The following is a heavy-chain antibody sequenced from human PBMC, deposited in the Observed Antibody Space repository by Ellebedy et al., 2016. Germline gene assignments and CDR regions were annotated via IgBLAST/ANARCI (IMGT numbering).Heavy chain of an antibody. J-gene: IGHJ4*02. V-gene: IGHV3-30*04. Sequence: GGSLRLSCAASGFTFSSYGMHWVRQAPGKGLEWVAIISYQGSSKYYADSVKGRFTISRDNSNNTLYLQMSSLRAEDTAVYYCATSRTLDYWGQGTLVTVPS. CDR1: GFTFSSYG. CDR3: ATSRTLDY. CDR2: ISYQGSSK.